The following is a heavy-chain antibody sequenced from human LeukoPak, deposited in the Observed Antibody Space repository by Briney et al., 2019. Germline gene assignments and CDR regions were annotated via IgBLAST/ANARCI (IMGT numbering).Heavy chain of an antibody. CDR1: GFTFSSYS. CDR2: ISSSSSYI. Sequence: GGSLRLSCAASGFTFSSYSMNWVRQAPGKGLEWVSSISSSSSYIYYADSVKGRFTISRDNAKNSLYLQMNSLRAEDTAVYYCALRIDYDFWSGYYPDYWGQRTLVTVSS. V-gene: IGHV3-21*01. CDR3: ALRIDYDFWSGYYPDY. J-gene: IGHJ4*02. D-gene: IGHD3-3*01.